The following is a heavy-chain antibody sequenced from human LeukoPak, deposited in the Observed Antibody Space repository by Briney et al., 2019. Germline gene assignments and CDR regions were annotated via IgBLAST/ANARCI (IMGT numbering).Heavy chain of an antibody. CDR3: ARAPTITTGFDY. J-gene: IGHJ4*02. V-gene: IGHV3-30*04. CDR2: ISFDGSGE. CDR1: GFSFSSYT. D-gene: IGHD4-11*01. Sequence: PGGSLRLSCAASGFSFSSYTLHWVRQAPGKGLEWVAGISFDGSGEYYADSVKGRFTISRDNSRDTLYLQMNSLRAEDTAVYYCARAPTITTGFDYWGWGTLVTVSS.